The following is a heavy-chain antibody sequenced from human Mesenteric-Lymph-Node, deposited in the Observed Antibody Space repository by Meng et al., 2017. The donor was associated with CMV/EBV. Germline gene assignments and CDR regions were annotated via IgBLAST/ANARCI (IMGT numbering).Heavy chain of an antibody. Sequence: GESLKISCAASGFTFSSYWMSWVRQAPGKGLEWVANIKEYGTEKYYVDSVKGRFTMSRDNAKNSLYLQMNSLRAEDTAVYYCARESLGYYYGMDVWGQGTTVTVSS. J-gene: IGHJ6*02. CDR2: IKEYGTEK. CDR1: GFTFSSYW. CDR3: ARESLGYYYGMDV. V-gene: IGHV3-7*01.